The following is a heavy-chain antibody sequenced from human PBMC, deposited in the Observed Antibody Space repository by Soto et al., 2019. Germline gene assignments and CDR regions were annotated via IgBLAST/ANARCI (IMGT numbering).Heavy chain of an antibody. D-gene: IGHD6-13*01. J-gene: IGHJ5*02. CDR2: ISGSGDST. Sequence: GGSLRLSCAASGFAFPNACMNWVRQAPGKGLEWVSGISGSGDSTYYADSVKGRFTISRDNSKNTLYLQMNNLRSDDTAVYFCARGRGIPEWFDPWGQGALVTVSS. CDR3: ARGRGIPEWFDP. CDR1: GFAFPNAC. V-gene: IGHV3-23*01.